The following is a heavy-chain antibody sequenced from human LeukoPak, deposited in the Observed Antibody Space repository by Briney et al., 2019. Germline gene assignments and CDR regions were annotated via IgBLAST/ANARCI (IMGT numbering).Heavy chain of an antibody. Sequence: ASVKVSCTASGYTFTSYAMHWVRQAPGHRLDWMGWINAGNGNTKYSQKFQGRVTITRDTSASTAYMELSSLRSEDTAVYYCARGLGRSSGYHDYWGQGTLVTVSS. J-gene: IGHJ4*02. CDR1: GYTFTSYA. CDR3: ARGLGRSSGYHDY. V-gene: IGHV1-3*01. CDR2: INAGNGNT. D-gene: IGHD3-22*01.